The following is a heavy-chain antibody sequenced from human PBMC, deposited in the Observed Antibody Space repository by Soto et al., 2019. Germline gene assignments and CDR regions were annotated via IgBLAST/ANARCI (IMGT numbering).Heavy chain of an antibody. J-gene: IGHJ4*02. CDR1: GYTFSDYY. Sequence: QVQLVQSGAEVKKPGASVKVSCKASGYTFSDYYIHWVRQAPGHGLDWMGIINPPDGSTTYAQKSQGRVSMTSDTSTSTVYMELSSLRSEDTAIYYCARYYDSSGPAFDYWGQGTLVTVSS. V-gene: IGHV1-46*01. D-gene: IGHD3-22*01. CDR3: ARYYDSSGPAFDY. CDR2: INPPDGST.